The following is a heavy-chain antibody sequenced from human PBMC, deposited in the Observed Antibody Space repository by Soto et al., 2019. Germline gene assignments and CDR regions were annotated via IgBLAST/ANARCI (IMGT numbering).Heavy chain of an antibody. CDR2: ISGSGGST. V-gene: IGHV3-23*01. CDR3: SKDGGVTTVTSSATRTLYYFDY. Sequence: GGSLRLSCAASGFNFSSYAMSWVRQAPGKGLEWVSAISGSGGSTYYADSVKGRFTISRDNSKNTLYLQMKSLRAEGTAVYYCSKDGGVTTVTSSATRTLYYFDYWGQGTLVTVSS. CDR1: GFNFSSYA. D-gene: IGHD4-17*01. J-gene: IGHJ4*02.